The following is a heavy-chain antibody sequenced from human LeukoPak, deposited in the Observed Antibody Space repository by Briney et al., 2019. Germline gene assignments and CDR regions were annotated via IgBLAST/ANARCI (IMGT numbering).Heavy chain of an antibody. CDR1: GGSISSGGYY. V-gene: IGHV4-31*03. J-gene: IGHJ4*02. Sequence: SQTLSLTCTVSGGSISSGGYYWSWLRQHPGMGLESIGYIYYSGSTYYNPSLKSRVTISVDTSENQFSLKLTSVTAADTAVYYCARSPEYYFDYWGQGTLVTVSS. CDR2: IYYSGST. D-gene: IGHD1-14*01. CDR3: ARSPEYYFDY.